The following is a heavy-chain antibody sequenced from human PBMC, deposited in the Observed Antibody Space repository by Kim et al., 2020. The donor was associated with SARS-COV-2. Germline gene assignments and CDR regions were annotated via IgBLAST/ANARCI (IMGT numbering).Heavy chain of an antibody. CDR3: SRQYSSSRWDWFDP. V-gene: IGHV1-3*01. Sequence: SQKFQGRVTITRDTSASTDYMELSSLRSEDTAVYYCSRQYSSSRWDWFDPWGQGTLVTVSS. J-gene: IGHJ5*02. D-gene: IGHD6-6*01.